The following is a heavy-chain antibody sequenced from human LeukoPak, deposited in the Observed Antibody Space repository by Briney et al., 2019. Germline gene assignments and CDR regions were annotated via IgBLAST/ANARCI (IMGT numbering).Heavy chain of an antibody. CDR3: AGYTGYSSGWYGQD. J-gene: IGHJ4*02. V-gene: IGHV4-30-4*08. CDR1: GGSISSGDYY. Sequence: PSQTLSLTCTVSGGSISSGDYYWSWIRQPPGKGLEWIGYIYYSGSTYYNPSLKSRVTISVDTSKNQFSLKLSSVTAADTAVYYCAGYTGYSSGWYGQDWGQGTLVTVSS. CDR2: IYYSGST. D-gene: IGHD6-19*01.